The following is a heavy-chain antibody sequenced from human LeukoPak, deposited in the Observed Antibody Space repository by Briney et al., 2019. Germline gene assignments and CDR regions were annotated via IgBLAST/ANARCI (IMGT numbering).Heavy chain of an antibody. J-gene: IGHJ6*03. CDR2: IWNDGSNR. D-gene: IGHD4-23*01. Sequence: GGSLRLSCVASGFTFSHYGMHWVRQAPGKGLEWVAVIWNDGSNRYYADSVKGRFSIPKDYAKNSLYLQMNSLRAEDTAVYFCARDAGFGGNSDYYYMDVWGKGTTVTVSS. CDR3: ARDAGFGGNSDYYYMDV. CDR1: GFTFSHYG. V-gene: IGHV3-33*01.